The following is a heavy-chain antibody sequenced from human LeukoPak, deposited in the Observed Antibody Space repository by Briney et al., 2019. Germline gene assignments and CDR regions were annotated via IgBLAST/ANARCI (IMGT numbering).Heavy chain of an antibody. D-gene: IGHD2-2*02. V-gene: IGHV4-38-2*01. J-gene: IGHJ4*02. CDR1: GYSISSGYY. Sequence: SETLSLTCAVSGYSISSGYYWGWIRPPPGKGLEWIGSIYHSGSTYYNPSLKRRVTISVDTSKNQFSLKLSSVTAADTAVYYCARHGRYPFFDYWGQGTLVTVSS. CDR3: ARHGRYPFFDY. CDR2: IYHSGST.